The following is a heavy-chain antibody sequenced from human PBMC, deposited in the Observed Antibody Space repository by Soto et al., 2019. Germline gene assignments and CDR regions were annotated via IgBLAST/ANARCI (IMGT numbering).Heavy chain of an antibody. CDR1: GGIFTRYD. Sequence: QVQLVQSGAEVKKPGSSVKVSCKASGGIFTRYDIRWVRQAPGQGLEWMGAIIPIFGTANYAQKFQGRVTITADASTSTAYMELSSLRSEDTAMYYCAINEGRDASNFDYWGQGTLVTVSS. V-gene: IGHV1-69*01. J-gene: IGHJ4*02. CDR2: IIPIFGTA. CDR3: AINEGRDASNFDY. D-gene: IGHD2-15*01.